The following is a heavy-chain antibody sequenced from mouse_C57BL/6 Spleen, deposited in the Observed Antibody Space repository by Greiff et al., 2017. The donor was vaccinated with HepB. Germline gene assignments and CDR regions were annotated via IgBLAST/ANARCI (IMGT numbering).Heavy chain of an antibody. CDR1: GYTFTSYW. J-gene: IGHJ3*01. V-gene: IGHV1-64*01. CDR2: IHPNSGST. Sequence: QVQLQQPGAELVKPGASVKLSCKASGYTFTSYWMHWVKQRPGQGLEWIGMIHPNSGSTNYNEKFKSKATLTVDKSSSTAYMQLSSLTSEDSAVYYCAKTGRGAPWFAYWGQGTLVTVSA. CDR3: AKTGRGAPWFAY. D-gene: IGHD4-1*01.